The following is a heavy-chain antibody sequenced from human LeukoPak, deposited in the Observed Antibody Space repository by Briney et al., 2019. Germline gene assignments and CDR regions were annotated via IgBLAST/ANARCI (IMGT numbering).Heavy chain of an antibody. V-gene: IGHV4-39*01. CDR1: GGSISSSSYY. CDR3: ASVMVGATSYYYYYYMDV. D-gene: IGHD1-26*01. Sequence: SETLSLTCTVSGGSISSSSYYWGWIRQPPGKGLEWIGSIYYSGSTYYNPSLKSRVTISLDTSQNQFSLKLSSVTAADTAVYYCASVMVGATSYYYYYYMDVWGKGTTVTVSS. J-gene: IGHJ6*03. CDR2: IYYSGST.